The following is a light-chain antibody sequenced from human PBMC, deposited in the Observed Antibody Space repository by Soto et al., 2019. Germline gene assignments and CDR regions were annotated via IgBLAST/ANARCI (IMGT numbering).Light chain of an antibody. J-gene: IGKJ4*02. CDR3: QQYNSYPLT. CDR1: QSIRSW. V-gene: IGKV1-5*03. Sequence: DIQMTQSPSTLSASVGDRVTITCRASQSIRSWLAWYQQKPGKAPKLLIYKASSLESGVPSRFSGSGSGTEVTLPISSLQPDDVATYYCQQYNSYPLTFGGGTKVEIK. CDR2: KAS.